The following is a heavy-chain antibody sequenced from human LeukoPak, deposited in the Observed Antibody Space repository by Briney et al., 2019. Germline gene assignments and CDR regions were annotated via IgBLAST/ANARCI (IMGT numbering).Heavy chain of an antibody. D-gene: IGHD6-19*01. V-gene: IGHV3-74*03. CDR1: GFTFSGYW. J-gene: IGHJ5*01. CDR3: TRAGYSSGFDS. CDR2: INSDGYSI. Sequence: SGGSLILSCAASGFTFSGYWMHWVRQAPGKGLVWVSRINSDGYSITYADSVKGRFTISRDNAKNTLYLQMNSLIAEDTAVYFCTRAGYSSGFDSWGQGTLVTVSS.